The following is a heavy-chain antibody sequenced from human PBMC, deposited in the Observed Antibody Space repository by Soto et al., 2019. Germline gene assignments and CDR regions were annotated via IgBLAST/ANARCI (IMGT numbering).Heavy chain of an antibody. J-gene: IGHJ6*02. V-gene: IGHV1-69*13. CDR2: IVPIFGTT. CDR1: GDTFSSYS. Sequence: SLKVYCKXAGDTFSSYSISWVRQAPGQGLEWMGGIVPIFGTTVYAPRLQGRLTITADGPTSTSYMELSGLTFEDTAVYYRAANSLGGGSQGDVWGQGTTVTVSS. CDR3: AANSLGGGSQGDV. D-gene: IGHD3-10*01.